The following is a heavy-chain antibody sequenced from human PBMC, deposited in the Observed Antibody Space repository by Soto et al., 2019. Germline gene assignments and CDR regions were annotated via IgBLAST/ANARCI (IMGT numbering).Heavy chain of an antibody. CDR2: ISYDGSNK. V-gene: IGHV3-30*18. Sequence: GGSLRLSCAASGFTFSSYGMHWVRQAPGKGLEWVAVISYDGSNKYYADSVKGRFTISRDNSKNTLYLQMNSLRAEDTAVYYCAKDTSMVRGVDAPPYWGQGTLVTVSS. CDR3: AKDTSMVRGVDAPPY. D-gene: IGHD3-10*01. J-gene: IGHJ4*02. CDR1: GFTFSSYG.